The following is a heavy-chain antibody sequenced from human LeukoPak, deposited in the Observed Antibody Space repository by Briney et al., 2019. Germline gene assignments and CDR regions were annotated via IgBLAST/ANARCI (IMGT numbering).Heavy chain of an antibody. Sequence: PSQTLSLTCTVSGGSISSGDYYWSWIRQPPGKGLGWIGYIYYSGSTYYNPSLKSRMSISVDTSKNQFSLKLISVTAADTAVYYCARLPSVVSAAIRAFDIWGQGTMVTVSS. D-gene: IGHD2-2*02. CDR2: IYYSGST. J-gene: IGHJ3*02. V-gene: IGHV4-30-4*08. CDR3: ARLPSVVSAAIRAFDI. CDR1: GGSISSGDYY.